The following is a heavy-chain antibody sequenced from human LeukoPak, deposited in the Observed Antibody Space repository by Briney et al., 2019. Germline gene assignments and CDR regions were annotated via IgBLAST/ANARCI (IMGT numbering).Heavy chain of an antibody. CDR2: IIPIFGTA. CDR3: ARDSGASTAEYYFDY. CDR1: GGTFSSYA. J-gene: IGHJ4*02. D-gene: IGHD1-26*01. V-gene: IGHV1-69*05. Sequence: SVKVSCKASGGTFSSYAISWVRQAPGQGLEWMGGIIPIFGTANYAQKFQGRVTMTRDTSTSTVYMELSSLRSDDTAVYYCARDSGASTAEYYFDYWGQGTLVTVSS.